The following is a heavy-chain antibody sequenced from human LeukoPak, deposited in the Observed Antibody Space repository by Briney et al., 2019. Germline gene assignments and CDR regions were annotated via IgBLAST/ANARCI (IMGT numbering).Heavy chain of an antibody. CDR2: IYYSGST. D-gene: IGHD6-6*01. CDR3: ARGARPRNYYYYMDV. J-gene: IGHJ6*03. Sequence: SETLSLTCTVSGGSISSSSYYWGWIRQPPGKGLEWIGSIYYSGSTYYNPSLKSRVTISVDTSKNQFSLKLSSVTAADTAVYYCARGARPRNYYYYMDVWGIGTTVTVSS. V-gene: IGHV4-39*07. CDR1: GGSISSSSYY.